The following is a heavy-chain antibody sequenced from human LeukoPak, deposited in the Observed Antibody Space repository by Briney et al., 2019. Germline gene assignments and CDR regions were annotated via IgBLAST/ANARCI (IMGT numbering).Heavy chain of an antibody. CDR3: ARDVGHCSGGSCSNNFDY. V-gene: IGHV3-33*01. CDR2: IWYDGSSK. CDR1: GFTFSSYG. J-gene: IGHJ4*02. Sequence: PGRSLRLSCAASGFTFSSYGMQWVRQAPGKGLEWVAVIWYDGSSKYYADSVKGRFTISRDNSKNTLYLQMNSLRAEDTAVYYCARDVGHCSGGSCSNNFDYWGQGTLVTVSS. D-gene: IGHD2-15*01.